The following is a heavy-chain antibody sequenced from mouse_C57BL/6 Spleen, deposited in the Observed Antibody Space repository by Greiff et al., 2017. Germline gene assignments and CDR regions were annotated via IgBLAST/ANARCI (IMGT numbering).Heavy chain of an antibody. Sequence: EVKLVESGGGLVQPGGSLKLSCAASGFTFSDYYMYWVRQTPEKRLEWVAYISNGGGSTYYPDTVKGRFTISRDNAKNTLYLQMSRLKSEDTAMYYCARHGDYDAGGYAMDYWGQGTSVTVSS. CDR3: ARHGDYDAGGYAMDY. V-gene: IGHV5-12*01. D-gene: IGHD2-4*01. CDR2: ISNGGGST. J-gene: IGHJ4*01. CDR1: GFTFSDYY.